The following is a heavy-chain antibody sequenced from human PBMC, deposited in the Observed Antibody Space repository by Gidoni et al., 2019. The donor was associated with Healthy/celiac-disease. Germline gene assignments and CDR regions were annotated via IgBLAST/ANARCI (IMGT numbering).Heavy chain of an antibody. V-gene: IGHV3-23*01. CDR3: VGGVRYYYDSSGYYPLIDY. CDR1: GFTFSSYA. D-gene: IGHD3-22*01. CDR2: ISGSGGST. J-gene: IGHJ4*02. Sequence: EVQLLESGGGLVQPGGSLRLSCAASGFTFSSYAMSWVRQAPGKGLEWVSAISGSGGSTYYADSVKGRFTISRDNSKNTLYLQMNSLRAEDTAVYYCVGGVRYYYDSSGYYPLIDYWGQGTLVTVSS.